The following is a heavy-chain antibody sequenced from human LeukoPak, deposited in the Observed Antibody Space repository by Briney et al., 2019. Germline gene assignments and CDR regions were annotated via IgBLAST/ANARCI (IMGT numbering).Heavy chain of an antibody. CDR3: ATGLWWDLYY. V-gene: IGHV5-51*01. D-gene: IGHD1-26*01. CDR2: IYPGVSST. CDR1: GYSYTNYW. Sequence: GESLKISCNGSGYSYTNYWIGWVRHMPAIGLGRMVIIYPGVSSTTYSPSFQGQVTISADRSITTAYLQWSSVKASDTAMYYCATGLWWDLYYWGQGTPVTVSS. J-gene: IGHJ4*02.